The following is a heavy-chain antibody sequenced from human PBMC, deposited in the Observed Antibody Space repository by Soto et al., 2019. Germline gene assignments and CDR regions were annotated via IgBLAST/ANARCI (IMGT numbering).Heavy chain of an antibody. Sequence: GGSLRLSCAASGFIFENFGMSWVRQAPGKGLEWVSVIYSDGQTYYADSVQGRFTISRDNSKNTVDLQMNSLRVEDTAMYYCARDKGTGTSSSGFFGMDVWGQGTTVTVSS. CDR3: ARDKGTGTSSSGFFGMDV. V-gene: IGHV3-53*01. D-gene: IGHD6-6*01. CDR2: IYSDGQT. CDR1: GFIFENFG. J-gene: IGHJ6*02.